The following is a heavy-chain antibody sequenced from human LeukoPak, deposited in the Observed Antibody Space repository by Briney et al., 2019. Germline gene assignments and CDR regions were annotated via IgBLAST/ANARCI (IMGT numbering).Heavy chain of an antibody. CDR1: GYTFTSYY. J-gene: IGHJ4*02. V-gene: IGHV1-46*01. D-gene: IGHD3-10*01. CDR3: ARSSITMVRGVTSPTAY. Sequence: ASVKVSCKASGYTFTSYYMHWVRQAPGQGLEWMGIINPSGGSTSYAQKFQGRVTMTRDTSTSTVHRELSSLRSEDTAVYYCARSSITMVRGVTSPTAYWGQGTLVTVSS. CDR2: INPSGGST.